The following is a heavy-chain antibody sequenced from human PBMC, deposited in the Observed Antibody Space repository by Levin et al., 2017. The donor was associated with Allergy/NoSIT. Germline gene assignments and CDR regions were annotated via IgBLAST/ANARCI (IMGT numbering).Heavy chain of an antibody. CDR3: AKGIVGATTGVDAFDS. V-gene: IGHV3-9*01. CDR1: GFTFDDYA. D-gene: IGHD1-26*01. J-gene: IGHJ3*02. Sequence: SLKISCAASGFTFDDYAMHWVRQAPGKGLEWVSGISWNSGSIGYADSVKGRFTISRDNAKNSLYLQMNSLRAEDTALYYCAKGIVGATTGVDAFDSWGQGTMVTVSS. CDR2: ISWNSGSI.